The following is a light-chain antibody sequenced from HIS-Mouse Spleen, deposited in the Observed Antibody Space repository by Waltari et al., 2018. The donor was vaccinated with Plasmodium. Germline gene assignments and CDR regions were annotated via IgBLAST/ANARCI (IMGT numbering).Light chain of an antibody. CDR2: DVS. CDR3: CSYAGSYTWV. J-gene: IGLJ3*02. V-gene: IGLV2-11*01. Sequence: QSALTQPRSVSGSPGQSVTISCTGTSSDVGGYNYVSWYQQHPGKAPKLMLDDVSKRPSGVPDRFAGSKSGNTASLTISGLQAEDEADYYCCSYAGSYTWVFGGGTKLTVL. CDR1: SSDVGGYNY.